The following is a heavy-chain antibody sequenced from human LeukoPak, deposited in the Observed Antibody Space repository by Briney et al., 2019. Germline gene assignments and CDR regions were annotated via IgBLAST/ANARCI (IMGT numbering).Heavy chain of an antibody. CDR1: KSTFAAYD. V-gene: IGHV3-30*18. CDR2: ISYDENDK. Sequence: GGSLRLSCAASKSTFAAYDMHWVRQAPGKGLEWVAVISYDENDKYYADSVKGRFTISRDNAKNTLYLQMNSLRSEDTAVYYCAKGPDRSGLYSLDYWGQGTLVTVSS. CDR3: AKGPDRSGLYSLDY. D-gene: IGHD3-22*01. J-gene: IGHJ4*02.